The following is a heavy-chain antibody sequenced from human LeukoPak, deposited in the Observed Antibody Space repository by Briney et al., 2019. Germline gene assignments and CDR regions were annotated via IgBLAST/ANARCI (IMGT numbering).Heavy chain of an antibody. V-gene: IGHV1-3*01. CDR2: INAGNGNI. CDR3: ARGYCSSTSCYMDV. Sequence: ASVKVSCKASGYTFTGYYMHWVRQAPGQGLGWMGWINAGNGNIKYSQKFQGRVTITGDTSASTAYMELSSLRSEDTAVYYCARGYCSSTSCYMDVWGQGTTVT. J-gene: IGHJ6*02. CDR1: GYTFTGYY. D-gene: IGHD2-2*01.